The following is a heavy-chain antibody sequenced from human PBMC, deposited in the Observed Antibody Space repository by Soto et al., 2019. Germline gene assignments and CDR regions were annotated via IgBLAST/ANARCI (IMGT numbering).Heavy chain of an antibody. CDR2: ISSNSAYI. D-gene: IGHD3-10*01. CDR3: LCDAPRDSRVRGWFAP. CDR1: GFTFRSFT. J-gene: IGHJ5*02. V-gene: IGHV3-21*01. Sequence: PGGSLRLSCAASGFTFRSFTMNWVRQAPGKGLEWVSTISSNSAYIYYTDALRGRFTISRDNAKNSLHLQMNSLRAEDTAVYHCLCDAPRDSRVRGWFAPWGPGTLVTVSS.